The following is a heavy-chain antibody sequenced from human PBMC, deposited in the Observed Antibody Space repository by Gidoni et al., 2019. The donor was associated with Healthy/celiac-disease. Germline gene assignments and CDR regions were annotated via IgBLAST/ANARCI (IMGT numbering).Heavy chain of an antibody. D-gene: IGHD3-3*01. Sequence: DVKLVQSGAAVKKPGASLRISCKGSGYSFTSYWISWVRQMPGKGLEWMGRIDPSDAYTNYSPSFQGHVTISADKSISTAYLQWSSLKASDTAMYYCARQAILGKGMDVWGQGTTVTVSS. CDR2: IDPSDAYT. V-gene: IGHV5-10-1*03. CDR1: GYSFTSYW. CDR3: ARQAILGKGMDV. J-gene: IGHJ6*02.